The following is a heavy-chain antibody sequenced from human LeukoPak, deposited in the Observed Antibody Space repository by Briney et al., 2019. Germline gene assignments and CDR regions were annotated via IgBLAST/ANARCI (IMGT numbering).Heavy chain of an antibody. CDR2: FDPEDGET. CDR3: ATARQASGSYLPFDY. V-gene: IGHV1-24*01. Sequence: GASVKISCKVSGYTLTELSMHWVRQAPGKGLEWMGGFDPEDGETIYAQKFQGRVTMTEDTSTDTAYMELSSLRSEDTAVYYCATARQASGSYLPFDYWGQGTLVTVSS. D-gene: IGHD1-26*01. J-gene: IGHJ4*02. CDR1: GYTLTELS.